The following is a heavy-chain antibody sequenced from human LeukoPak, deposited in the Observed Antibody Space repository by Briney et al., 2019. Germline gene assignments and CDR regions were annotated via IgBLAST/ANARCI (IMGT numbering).Heavy chain of an antibody. J-gene: IGHJ6*04. D-gene: IGHD6-13*01. V-gene: IGHV4-30-4*01. CDR1: GGSISSGDYY. CDR2: IYYSGST. CDR3: ARDDGSSWYGYGMDV. Sequence: SETLSLTCTVSGGSISSGDYYWSWIRQPPGKGLEWIGYIYYSGSTYYNPSLKSRVTISVDTSKNQSSLKLSSVTAADTAVYYCARDDGSSWYGYGMDVWGKGTTVTVSS.